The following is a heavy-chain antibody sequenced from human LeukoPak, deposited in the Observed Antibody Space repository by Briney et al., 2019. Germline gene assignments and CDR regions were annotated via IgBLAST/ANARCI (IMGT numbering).Heavy chain of an antibody. Sequence: PSETLSLTCTVSGGSISSYYWSWIRQPPGKGLEWIGYIYYSGSTNYNPSLKSRVTISVDTSKNQFSLKLSSVTAADTAVYYCARVSPLIVGARPSFDYWGQGTLVTVSS. CDR2: IYYSGST. J-gene: IGHJ4*02. V-gene: IGHV4-59*12. CDR1: GGSISSYY. D-gene: IGHD1-26*01. CDR3: ARVSPLIVGARPSFDY.